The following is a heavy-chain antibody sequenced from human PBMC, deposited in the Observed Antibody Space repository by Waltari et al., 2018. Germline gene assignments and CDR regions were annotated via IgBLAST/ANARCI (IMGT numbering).Heavy chain of an antibody. D-gene: IGHD3-22*01. CDR1: GGPFSRSA. J-gene: IGHJ4*02. V-gene: IGHV1-69*01. Sequence: QVQLVQSGAEVKKPGSSVKVSCKASGGPFSRSAISRVRQAPGQGLEWMGGIIPIFGTANYAQKFQGRVTITADESTSTAYMELSSLRSEDTAVYYCARDLLDSSGYYSPFDYWGQGTLVTVSS. CDR2: IIPIFGTA. CDR3: ARDLLDSSGYYSPFDY.